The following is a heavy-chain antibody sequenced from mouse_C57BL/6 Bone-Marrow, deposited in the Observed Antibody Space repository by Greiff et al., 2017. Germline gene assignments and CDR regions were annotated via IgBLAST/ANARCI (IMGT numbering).Heavy chain of an antibody. CDR3: SSFYGNYFDY. CDR2: IDPEIGDT. Sequence: VQLQQSGAELVRPGASVKLSCTASGFTIKDDYIHWVKQRPEQGLEWIGWIDPEIGDTEYDSKFQGKATITSDTSSNTAYLQLSSLTSEDTAVYYCSSFYGNYFDYWGQGTPLTVAS. V-gene: IGHV14-4*01. J-gene: IGHJ2*01. D-gene: IGHD2-1*01. CDR1: GFTIKDDY.